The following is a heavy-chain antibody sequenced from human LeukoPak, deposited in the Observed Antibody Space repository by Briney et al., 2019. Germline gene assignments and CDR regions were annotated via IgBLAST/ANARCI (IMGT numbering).Heavy chain of an antibody. CDR1: GGSISSSNYY. J-gene: IGHJ4*02. V-gene: IGHV4-39*01. CDR3: ARHEAQDFDY. CDR2: IYYSGTT. Sequence: SETLSLTCTVSGGSISSSNYYWGWIRQPPGKGLEWIGSIYYSGTTYYSSSLKSRVIISVDTSKDQFSLKLSSVTATDTAVYYCARHEAQDFDYWGQGTLVTVSS.